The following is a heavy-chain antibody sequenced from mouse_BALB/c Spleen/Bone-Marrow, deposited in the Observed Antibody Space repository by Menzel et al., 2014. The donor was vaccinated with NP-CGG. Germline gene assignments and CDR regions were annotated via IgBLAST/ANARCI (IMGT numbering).Heavy chain of an antibody. Sequence: EVQLQESGAELVKPGASVKLSCTASGFNIKDTYMHWVKQRPEQGLEWIGRIDPANGNTKYDPKFQGKATITAGTSSNTAYLQLSSLTSEDTAVYYCAKYYYGNSLFAYWGQGTLVTVSA. CDR3: AKYYYGNSLFAY. CDR1: GFNIKDTY. J-gene: IGHJ3*01. V-gene: IGHV14-3*02. D-gene: IGHD1-1*01. CDR2: IDPANGNT.